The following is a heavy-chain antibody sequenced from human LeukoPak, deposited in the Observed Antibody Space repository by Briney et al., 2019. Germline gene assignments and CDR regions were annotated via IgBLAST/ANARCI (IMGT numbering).Heavy chain of an antibody. V-gene: IGHV3-64*01. Sequence: PGGSLRLSCAASGFTFSSYSMNWVRQTPGKGLEYVSVISSNGGSTYYANSVKGRFTISRDNSKNTLYPQMGSLRAEDMAVYYCARGLVLGAFDIWGQGRMVTVSS. CDR2: ISSNGGST. CDR1: GFTFSSYS. D-gene: IGHD2-15*01. CDR3: ARGLVLGAFDI. J-gene: IGHJ3*02.